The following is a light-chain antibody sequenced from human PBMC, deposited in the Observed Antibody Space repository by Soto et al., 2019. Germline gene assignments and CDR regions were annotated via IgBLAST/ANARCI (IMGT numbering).Light chain of an antibody. CDR1: SSDVGSYNL. CDR2: EVS. J-gene: IGLJ3*02. V-gene: IGLV2-23*02. Sequence: QSALTQPASVSGSPGQSITISCTGTSSDVGSYNLVSWYQQHPGKAPKLMMYEVSKRPSGVSNRFSGSKSGNTASLTISGLQAEDEADSYCCSYAGSSTWVFGGGTKVTVL. CDR3: CSYAGSSTWV.